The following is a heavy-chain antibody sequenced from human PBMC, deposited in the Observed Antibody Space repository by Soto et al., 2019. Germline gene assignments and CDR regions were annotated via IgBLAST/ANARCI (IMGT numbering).Heavy chain of an antibody. J-gene: IGHJ3*02. CDR2: IYYSGST. CDR1: GGSVSSGSYY. V-gene: IGHV4-61*01. Sequence: QVQLQESGPGLVKPSETLSLTCTVSGGSVSSGSYYWSWIRQPPGKGLEWIGYIYYSGSTNYNPSLKSRGTISVDTSKNQFSLKLSSVTAADTAVYYCARASYYYDSSGYPLHAFDIWGQGTMVTVSS. D-gene: IGHD3-22*01. CDR3: ARASYYYDSSGYPLHAFDI.